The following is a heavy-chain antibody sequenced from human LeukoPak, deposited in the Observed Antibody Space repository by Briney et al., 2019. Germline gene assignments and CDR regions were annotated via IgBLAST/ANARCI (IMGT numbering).Heavy chain of an antibody. CDR2: ISYDGSNK. D-gene: IGHD1-26*01. CDR3: ARGSWADY. CDR1: GFTFSSYG. J-gene: IGHJ4*02. V-gene: IGHV3-30*03. Sequence: GGSLRLSCAASGFTFSSYGMHWVRQAPGKGLEWVAVISYDGSNKYYADSVKGRFTISRDNSKNTLYLQMNSLRAEDTAVYYCARGSWADYWGQGTLVTVSS.